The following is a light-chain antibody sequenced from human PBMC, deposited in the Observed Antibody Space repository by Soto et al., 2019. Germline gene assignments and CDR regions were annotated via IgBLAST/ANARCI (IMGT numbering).Light chain of an antibody. V-gene: IGKV3-15*01. J-gene: IGKJ1*01. CDR3: QQYNNWPPTWT. CDR1: QSVSSN. CDR2: GAS. Sequence: EIVMTQSPATLSVSPGERATLSCRASQSVSSNLAWYQQKPGQAPRLLIYGASTRATAIPARFSGSGPGTEFTLTISSLQSEDFAVYYCQQYNNWPPTWTFGQGTKVEIK.